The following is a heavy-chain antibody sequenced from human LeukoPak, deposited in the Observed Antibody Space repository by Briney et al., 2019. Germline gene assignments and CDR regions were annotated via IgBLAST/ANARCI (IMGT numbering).Heavy chain of an antibody. V-gene: IGHV3-11*01. J-gene: IGHJ2*01. CDR2: IDTSGRTI. CDR3: ATMVVGAALFYFDL. D-gene: IGHD6-25*01. CDR1: GFIFSDYY. Sequence: GGSLRLSCAASGFIFSDYYMSWIRQAPGKGLEWVAYIDTSGRTIYTADSVKGRFAISRDNTQDSLSLHMNSLRAEDTATYYCATMVVGAALFYFDLWGRGTLVTVSS.